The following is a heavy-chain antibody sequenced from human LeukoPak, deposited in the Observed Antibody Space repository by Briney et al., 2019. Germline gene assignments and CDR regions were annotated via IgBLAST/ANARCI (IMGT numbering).Heavy chain of an antibody. D-gene: IGHD3-9*01. CDR1: GYTFSDYY. J-gene: IGHJ2*01. Sequence: ASVRVSCKASGYTFSDYYMHWVRQAPGRGLEWMGCVNLDSGVTDYAQKFQGRITMTRDTSISTAYMDLSSLKSDDTGIYFCAREPIRVFDYFDLWGRGTLVTVSS. CDR2: VNLDSGVT. CDR3: AREPIRVFDYFDL. V-gene: IGHV1-2*02.